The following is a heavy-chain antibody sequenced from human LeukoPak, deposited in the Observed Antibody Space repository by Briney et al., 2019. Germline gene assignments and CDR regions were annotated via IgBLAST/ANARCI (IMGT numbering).Heavy chain of an antibody. D-gene: IGHD2-15*01. CDR3: AKDPYRVVFATGNYLDP. CDR1: GFTFSNYG. CDR2: ISSDETNI. J-gene: IGHJ5*02. V-gene: IGHV3-30*18. Sequence: GGSLTLSCETSGFTFSNYGRHWVRQAPGKGLEWWPVISSDETNIRYGDSVRGRFTVSRDNAKNTVYLQMNSLGADDTAVYYCAKDPYRVVFATGNYLDPWGQGTLVTVSS.